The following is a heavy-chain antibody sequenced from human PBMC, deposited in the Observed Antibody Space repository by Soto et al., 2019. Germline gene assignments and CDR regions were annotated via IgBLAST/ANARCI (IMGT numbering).Heavy chain of an antibody. J-gene: IGHJ6*02. V-gene: IGHV1-69*01. CDR2: IIPIFGTA. CDR1: GGTFSSYA. CDR3: ARDPAASYDFWSGYGMDV. D-gene: IGHD3-3*01. Sequence: QVQLVQSGAEVKKPGSSVKVSCKASGGTFSSYAISWVRQAPGQGLEWMGGIIPIFGTANYAQEFQGRVTITADESTSTAYMELSSLRSEDTAVYYCARDPAASYDFWSGYGMDVWGQGTTVTVSS.